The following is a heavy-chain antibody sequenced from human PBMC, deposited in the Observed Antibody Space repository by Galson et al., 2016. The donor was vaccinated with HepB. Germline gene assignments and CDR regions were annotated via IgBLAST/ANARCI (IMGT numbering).Heavy chain of an antibody. V-gene: IGHV3-74*01. CDR2: IYSDGSST. D-gene: IGHD3-22*01. CDR1: GFSFSDYW. CDR3: ARGTQSYYDSSGYGVFGSGTSFDY. J-gene: IGHJ4*02. Sequence: SLRLSCAASGFSFSDYWMHWVRQAPGKGLVWVSRIYSDGSSTAYADSVKGRFTTSRDNAKNTLYLQLNSLRVEDTAVYYCARGTQSYYDSSGYGVFGSGTSFDYWGQGTLVTVSS.